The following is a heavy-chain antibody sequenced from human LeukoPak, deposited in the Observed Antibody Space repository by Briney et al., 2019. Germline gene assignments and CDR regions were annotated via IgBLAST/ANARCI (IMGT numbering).Heavy chain of an antibody. CDR2: ISGSGSST. CDR1: GFTFSSYA. Sequence: PGGSLRLSCAASGFTFSSYAMSWVRQAPGRGLEWVSAISGSGSSTYYADSVKGRSTISRDNSKNTLYLQMNSLRAEDTAVYYCARDSAFLEWSYFDYWGQGTLVTVSS. D-gene: IGHD3-3*02. CDR3: ARDSAFLEWSYFDY. J-gene: IGHJ4*02. V-gene: IGHV3-23*01.